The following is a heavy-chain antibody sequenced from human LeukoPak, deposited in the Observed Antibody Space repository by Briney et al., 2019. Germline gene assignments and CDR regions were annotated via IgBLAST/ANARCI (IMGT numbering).Heavy chain of an antibody. Sequence: GASVKVSCKASGYTFTRYAMNWVRQAPGQGLEWMGGITAIFRTTNYAQKFQGRVTITADESMSTIYMELSSLRSGDTAVYYCARHSGYHSTMYLDYWGQGTLVTVSS. V-gene: IGHV1-69*13. D-gene: IGHD3-22*01. CDR2: ITAIFRTT. CDR1: GYTFTRYA. CDR3: ARHSGYHSTMYLDY. J-gene: IGHJ4*02.